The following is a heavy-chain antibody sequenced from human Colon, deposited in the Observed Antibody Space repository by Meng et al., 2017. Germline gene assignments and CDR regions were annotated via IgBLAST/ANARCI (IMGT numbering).Heavy chain of an antibody. J-gene: IGHJ5*02. CDR1: GGSISSGDYY. D-gene: IGHD4-17*01. CDR3: ARDRKHYGERGWFDP. CDR2: IYYSGST. Sequence: HVQLQGSGPGLVQPSKTLSPTCTVSGGSISSGDYYWSWIRQPPGKGLERIGYIYYSGSTYSNASLKSRVTISIDRSKNQFSLKLSSVTAADTAVYYCARDRKHYGERGWFDPWGQGTLVTVSS. V-gene: IGHV4-30-4*01.